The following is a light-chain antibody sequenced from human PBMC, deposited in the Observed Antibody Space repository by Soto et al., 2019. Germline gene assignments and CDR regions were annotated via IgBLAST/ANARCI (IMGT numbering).Light chain of an antibody. CDR1: RGDVAGYNS. CDR3: SSFTTTNTWV. J-gene: IGLJ3*02. V-gene: IGLV2-14*01. Sequence: QSALTQPASVAGSPGQSITISCTGTRGDVAGYNSVCWHQQHPGKAPKLIIYEVSNRPSGISDRFSASKSGNTASLTISGLQADDEADYYCSSFTTTNTWVFGGGTKVTVL. CDR2: EVS.